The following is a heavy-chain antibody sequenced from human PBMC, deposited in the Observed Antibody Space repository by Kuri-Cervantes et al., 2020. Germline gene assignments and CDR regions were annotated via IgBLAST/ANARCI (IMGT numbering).Heavy chain of an antibody. CDR1: GGTFSNYA. D-gene: IGHD1-1*01. CDR3: ASATSNWLGALDY. Sequence: ASVKVSCKASGGTFSNYAVSWVRQAPGQGLEWMGIINPSGGSTSYIQKFQGRVTMTRDTSTSTVYMELSSLRSEDTAVYYCASATSNWLGALDYWGQGTPVTVSS. J-gene: IGHJ4*02. V-gene: IGHV1-46*01. CDR2: INPSGGST.